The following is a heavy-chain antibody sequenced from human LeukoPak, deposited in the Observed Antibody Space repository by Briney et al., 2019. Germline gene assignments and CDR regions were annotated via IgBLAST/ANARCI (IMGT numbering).Heavy chain of an antibody. V-gene: IGHV4-39*01. Sequence: SETLSLTCTVSGYSISSSNYYWAWIRQPPGKGLEWIGSIYHSGRTYYNPSLKSRVTISVDTSKNQFSLKLSSVTAADTAVYYCARPDYDSSGTDYWGQGTLVTVSS. J-gene: IGHJ4*02. CDR3: ARPDYDSSGTDY. D-gene: IGHD3-22*01. CDR1: GYSISSSNYY. CDR2: IYHSGRT.